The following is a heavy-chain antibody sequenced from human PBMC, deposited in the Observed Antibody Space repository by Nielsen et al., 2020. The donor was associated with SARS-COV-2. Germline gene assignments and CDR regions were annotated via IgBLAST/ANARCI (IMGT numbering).Heavy chain of an antibody. CDR2: IYYNGST. V-gene: IGHV4-39*07. Sequence: SETLSLTCPVSGASISSGNYYWGWIRQPPGKGLEWIGTIYYNGSTYYNPSLKSRVTISVDTSKNQFSLNLTSVPAADTAVYYCARGGYSPEDYWGQGTLVTVSS. D-gene: IGHD5-12*01. CDR1: GASISSGNYY. CDR3: ARGGYSPEDY. J-gene: IGHJ4*02.